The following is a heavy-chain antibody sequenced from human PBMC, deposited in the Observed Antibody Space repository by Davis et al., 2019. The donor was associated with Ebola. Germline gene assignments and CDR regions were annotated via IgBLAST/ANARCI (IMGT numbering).Heavy chain of an antibody. D-gene: IGHD5-24*01. Sequence: ESLKISCSVSGGSISRSGHYWGWIRQAPGKGLEWVGSVGTMFYSGYSHYNPSLNSRVSISLDTSKNHFTLRLGSVTAADTAVYYCARHVVGRVAGGTIDHWGQGTLVTVSS. CDR2: VGTMFYSGYS. J-gene: IGHJ4*02. CDR3: ARHVVGRVAGGTIDH. V-gene: IGHV4-39*01. CDR1: GGSISRSGHY.